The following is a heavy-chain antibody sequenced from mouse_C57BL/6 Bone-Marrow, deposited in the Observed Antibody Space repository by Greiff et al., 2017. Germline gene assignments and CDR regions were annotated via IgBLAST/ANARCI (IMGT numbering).Heavy chain of an antibody. CDR1: GYAFSSSW. CDR3: ARGGYDAWFAY. Sequence: QVQLQQSGPELVKPGASVTISCKASGYAFSSSWMNWVKQRPGKGLEWIGRIYPGDGDTNYNGKFKGKATRTADKSSSTADMQLSSLTSEDSAVYFCARGGYDAWFAYWGQGTLVTVSA. CDR2: IYPGDGDT. V-gene: IGHV1-82*01. J-gene: IGHJ3*01. D-gene: IGHD2-2*01.